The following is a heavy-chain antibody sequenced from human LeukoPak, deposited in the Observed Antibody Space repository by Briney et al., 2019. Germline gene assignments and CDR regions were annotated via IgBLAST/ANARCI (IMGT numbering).Heavy chain of an antibody. CDR3: ARHSLYSSGYAFDI. V-gene: IGHV4-39*01. CDR2: IYYSGST. CDR1: GGSISSSSYY. J-gene: IGHJ3*02. Sequence: PSETLSLTCTVSGGSISSSSYYWGWIRQPPGKGLGWLGSIYYSGSTYYNPSLKSRVTISVDTSKNQFSLKLSSVTADDTAVYYCARHSLYSSGYAFDIWGQGTMVTVSS. D-gene: IGHD6-19*01.